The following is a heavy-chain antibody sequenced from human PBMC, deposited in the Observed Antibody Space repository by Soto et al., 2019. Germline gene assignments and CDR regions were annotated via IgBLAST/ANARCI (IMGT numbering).Heavy chain of an antibody. D-gene: IGHD5-18*01. CDR1: GGSISSGDYY. Sequence: QVQLQESGPGLVKPSETLSLTCTVSGGSISSGDYYWSWIRQPPGKGPEWIGHISSSGTTYYVPSLKSRVTITADTSKNQFSLSLSSVTAADTAVYFWARTSWLQQLAHWGQGSLVTVSS. CDR2: ISSSGTT. CDR3: ARTSWLQQLAH. J-gene: IGHJ4*02. V-gene: IGHV4-30-4*01.